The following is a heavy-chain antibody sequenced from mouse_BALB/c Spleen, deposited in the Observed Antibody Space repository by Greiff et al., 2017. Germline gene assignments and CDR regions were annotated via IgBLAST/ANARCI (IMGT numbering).Heavy chain of an antibody. CDR3: VRDRGLLRYFDV. J-gene: IGHJ1*01. D-gene: IGHD2-3*01. CDR2: IWTGGGT. Sequence: QVQLQQSGPGLVAPSQSLSITCTVSGFSLTSYDISWIRQPPGKGLEWLGVIWTGGGTNYNSAFMSRLSISKDNSKSQVFLKMNSLQTDDTAIYYCVRDRGLLRYFDVWGAGTTVTVSS. V-gene: IGHV2-9-2*01. CDR1: GFSLTSYD.